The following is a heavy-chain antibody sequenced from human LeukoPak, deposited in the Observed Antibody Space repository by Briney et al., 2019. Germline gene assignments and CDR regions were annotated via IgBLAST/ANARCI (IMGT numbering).Heavy chain of an antibody. CDR2: IGTAGDT. Sequence: GGSLRLSCAASGFTFSSYDMHWVRQATGKGLEWVSAIGTAGDTYYPGSVKGRFTISRENAKNSLYLQMNSLRAGDTAVYYCARGYCSGGSRYSLDAFDIWGQGTMVTVSS. CDR3: ARGYCSGGSRYSLDAFDI. J-gene: IGHJ3*02. V-gene: IGHV3-13*01. D-gene: IGHD2-15*01. CDR1: GFTFSSYD.